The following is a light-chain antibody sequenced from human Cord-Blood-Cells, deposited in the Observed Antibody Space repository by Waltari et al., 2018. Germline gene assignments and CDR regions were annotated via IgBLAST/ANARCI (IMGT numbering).Light chain of an antibody. Sequence: DIVMTQSPLSLPVTPGEPASISCRSSQSLLHSNGYNYLDWYLQKPGQSPQLLIYLGSNRASGVPDRFSGSGSGTDFTLKLSRVEAEDVGVYYCMQALLTPRTIGQGTKVEIK. CDR1: QSLLHSNGYNY. V-gene: IGKV2-28*01. J-gene: IGKJ1*01. CDR2: LGS. CDR3: MQALLTPRT.